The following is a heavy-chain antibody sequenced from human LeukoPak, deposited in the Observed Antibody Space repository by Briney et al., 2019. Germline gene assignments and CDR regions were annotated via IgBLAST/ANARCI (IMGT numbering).Heavy chain of an antibody. J-gene: IGHJ5*01. D-gene: IGHD2-2*01. V-gene: IGHV3-23*01. Sequence: PGGSLRLSCAGSGFTFSSYSMNWVRQAPGKGLEWVSAISGSGGSTYYADSVKGRFTISRDNSKKTLYLQMNSLRAEDTAVYYCAKDRHAPGRYCSSTTCFPFDSWGQGTLVTVSS. CDR3: AKDRHAPGRYCSSTTCFPFDS. CDR1: GFTFSSYS. CDR2: ISGSGGST.